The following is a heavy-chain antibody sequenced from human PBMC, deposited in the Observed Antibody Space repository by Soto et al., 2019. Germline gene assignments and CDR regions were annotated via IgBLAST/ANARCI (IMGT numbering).Heavy chain of an antibody. D-gene: IGHD3-3*01. J-gene: IGHJ6*02. Sequence: ASVKVSCKASGYTFTSYGISWVRQAPGQGLEWMGWISAYNGNTNYAQKLQGRVTMTTDTSTSTAYMELRSLRSDDTAVYYCARDPLVTIFGVVTARHYYYYGMDVWGQGTRVTVPS. CDR3: ARDPLVTIFGVVTARHYYYYGMDV. CDR2: ISAYNGNT. V-gene: IGHV1-18*04. CDR1: GYTFTSYG.